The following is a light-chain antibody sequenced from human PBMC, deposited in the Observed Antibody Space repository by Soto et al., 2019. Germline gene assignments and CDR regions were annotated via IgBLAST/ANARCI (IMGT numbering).Light chain of an antibody. J-gene: IGKJ4*01. Sequence: EIVMTQSPATLSVSPGERATLSCRASESVSNNLAWYQQKFGQAPRLLIYHASTRATGIPARFSGSGFGTELTLTISSLQSEDFALYYCQQYNEWPLTFGGGTKVEIK. CDR1: ESVSNN. CDR3: QQYNEWPLT. CDR2: HAS. V-gene: IGKV3-15*01.